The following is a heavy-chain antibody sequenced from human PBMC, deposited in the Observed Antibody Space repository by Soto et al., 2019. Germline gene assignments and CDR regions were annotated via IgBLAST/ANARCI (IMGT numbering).Heavy chain of an antibody. J-gene: IGHJ4*02. CDR1: GYTFTSYG. D-gene: IGHD3-3*01. CDR3: ARDPGPGYYDFWSNFDY. Sequence: ASVKVSCKASGYTFTSYGISWVRQAPGQGLEWMGWISAYNGDTNYAQKLQGRVTMTTDTSTSTAYMELRSLRSDDTAVYYCARDPGPGYYDFWSNFDYWGQGTLVTVSS. CDR2: ISAYNGDT. V-gene: IGHV1-18*01.